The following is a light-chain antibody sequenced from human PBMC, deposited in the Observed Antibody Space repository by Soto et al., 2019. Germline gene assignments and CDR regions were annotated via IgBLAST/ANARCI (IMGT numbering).Light chain of an antibody. CDR2: LSS. CDR1: QSLLHGNGYNY. J-gene: IGKJ2*01. V-gene: IGKV2-28*01. CDR3: MQALQTPFT. Sequence: DIVMTQSPLSLPVTPGEPASISCRSSQSLLHGNGYNYLDWYLQKPGQSPQLLLYLSSNRASGVPDRFSGSGSGTDFTLKISRVEAEDVGVYYCMQALQTPFTFGQGTKLEIK.